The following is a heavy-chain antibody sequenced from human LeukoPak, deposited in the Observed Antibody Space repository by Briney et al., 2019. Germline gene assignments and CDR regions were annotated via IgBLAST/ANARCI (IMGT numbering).Heavy chain of an antibody. CDR3: ARDVTAYDFWSGYYSKLDY. Sequence: GGSLRLSCAASGFIFDDYGMSWVRQAPGKGLEWVSGINWNGSITGYADSVKGRFTISRDNAKNSLYLQMNSLRAEDTAVYYCARDVTAYDFWSGYYSKLDYWGQGTLVTVSS. D-gene: IGHD3-3*01. J-gene: IGHJ4*02. CDR2: INWNGSIT. CDR1: GFIFDDYG. V-gene: IGHV3-20*04.